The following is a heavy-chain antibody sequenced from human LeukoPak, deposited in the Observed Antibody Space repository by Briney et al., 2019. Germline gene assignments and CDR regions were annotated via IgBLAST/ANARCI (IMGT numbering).Heavy chain of an antibody. D-gene: IGHD6-19*01. CDR2: INPNSGST. CDR3: TRDRGYGWYVSDH. V-gene: IGHV1-2*02. J-gene: IGHJ4*02. CDR1: GYTFIRHF. Sequence: ASVKVSCKASGYTFIRHFIHWVRQAPGQGLEWMGWINPNSGSTNYAQKFKGRVTMTRDTSISTTYMELNTLRSDDTALYYCTRDRGYGWYVSDHWGQGTLVTVSS.